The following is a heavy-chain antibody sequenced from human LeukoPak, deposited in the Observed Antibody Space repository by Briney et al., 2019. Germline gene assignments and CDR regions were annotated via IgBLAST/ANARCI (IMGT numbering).Heavy chain of an antibody. V-gene: IGHV3-66*01. Sequence: GGSLRLSCAASGFTFSSYSMKWVRQAPGKGLEWVSVIYSGGSTYYADSVKGRFTISRDNSKNTLYLQMNSLRAEDTAVYYCARGGYGDNWNDACYFDYWGQGTLVTVSS. J-gene: IGHJ4*02. D-gene: IGHD1-1*01. CDR3: ARGGYGDNWNDACYFDY. CDR1: GFTFSSYS. CDR2: IYSGGST.